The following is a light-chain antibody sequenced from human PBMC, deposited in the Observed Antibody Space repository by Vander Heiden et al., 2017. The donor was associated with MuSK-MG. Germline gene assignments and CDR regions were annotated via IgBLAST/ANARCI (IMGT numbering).Light chain of an antibody. Sequence: EIALTQSPATLSLSPGERATLSCRASEGIGTSLAWYQQKHGQAPRLLIYDSSNRATGIPARFSGSGYGTDFTLSISSREPEDVAVYYCQQHSSWPLLTFGGGTKVEIK. J-gene: IGKJ4*01. CDR3: QQHSSWPLLT. CDR2: DSS. CDR1: EGIGTS. V-gene: IGKV3-11*01.